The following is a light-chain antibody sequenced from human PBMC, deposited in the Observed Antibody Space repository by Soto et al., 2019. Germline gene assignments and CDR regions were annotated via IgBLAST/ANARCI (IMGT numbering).Light chain of an antibody. CDR3: QHLNAFPLT. CDR2: GGS. CDR1: QAINSY. J-gene: IGKJ4*01. Sequence: IQFTQSPSSLSASVGDRVTIACRASQAINSYLAWYQQEPGKAPKLLIYGGSTLQSGVPSRFSGSGSGTDFTLTISSLQSEDFATYYCQHLNAFPLTFGGGTKLEI. V-gene: IGKV1-9*01.